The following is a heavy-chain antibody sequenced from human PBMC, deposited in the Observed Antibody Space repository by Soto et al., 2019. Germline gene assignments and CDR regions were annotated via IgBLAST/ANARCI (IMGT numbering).Heavy chain of an antibody. CDR1: GFTFSSYA. Sequence: EVQLLESGGGLVQPGGSLRLSCAASGFTFSSYAINWVRQAPGKGLEWVSALSSSDGSAYYADSVKGRFTISRDNSKNTLYLQMNSLRAEDTAVYYCAKQSSGEWGQGTLVTVSS. D-gene: IGHD6-19*01. J-gene: IGHJ4*02. V-gene: IGHV3-23*01. CDR3: AKQSSGE. CDR2: LSSSDGSA.